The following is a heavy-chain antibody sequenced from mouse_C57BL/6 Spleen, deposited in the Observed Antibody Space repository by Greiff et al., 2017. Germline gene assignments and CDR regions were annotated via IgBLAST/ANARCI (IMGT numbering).Heavy chain of an antibody. Sequence: VQLQQSGAELVKPGASVKLSCKASGYTFTEYTIHWVKQRSGQGLEWIGWFYPGSGSIKYNEKFKDKATLTADKSSSTVYMELSRLTSEDSAVYFGARHEERIYYGNYGGYFDDWGQGTTLTVSS. D-gene: IGHD2-1*01. CDR2: FYPGSGSI. V-gene: IGHV1-62-2*01. J-gene: IGHJ2*01. CDR1: GYTFTEYT. CDR3: ARHEERIYYGNYGGYFDD.